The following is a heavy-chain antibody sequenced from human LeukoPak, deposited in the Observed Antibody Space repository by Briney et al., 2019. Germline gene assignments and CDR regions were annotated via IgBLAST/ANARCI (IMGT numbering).Heavy chain of an antibody. CDR1: GFTFSSYG. J-gene: IGHJ4*02. CDR3: AKDLDSSGSSVDY. D-gene: IGHD3-22*01. V-gene: IGHV3-30*18. Sequence: GRSLRLSCAASGFTFSSYGMHWVRQAPGKGLEWVAVISYDGSNKYYADSVKGRFTISRDNSKNTLYLQMNSLRAEDTAVYYCAKDLDSSGSSVDYWGQGTLVTVSS. CDR2: ISYDGSNK.